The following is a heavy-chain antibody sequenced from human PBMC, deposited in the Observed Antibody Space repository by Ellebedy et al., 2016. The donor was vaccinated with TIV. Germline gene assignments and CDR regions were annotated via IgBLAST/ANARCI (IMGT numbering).Heavy chain of an antibody. V-gene: IGHV3-48*03. CDR1: GFTFSSYE. CDR2: ISGSGNSI. Sequence: GESLKISCAASGFTFSSYEMNWVRQAPGKGLEWVSYISGSGNSIDYADSVKGRFTISRDNAKNSLYLQMNSLRAEDTAVYYCARDRSAPIPVGAFDYWGQGTLVTVSS. D-gene: IGHD6-19*01. CDR3: ARDRSAPIPVGAFDY. J-gene: IGHJ4*02.